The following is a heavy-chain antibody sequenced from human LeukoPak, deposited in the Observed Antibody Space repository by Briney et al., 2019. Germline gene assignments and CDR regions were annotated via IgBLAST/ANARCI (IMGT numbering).Heavy chain of an antibody. J-gene: IGHJ4*02. Sequence: GASVKVSCKASGYTFTGYYMHWVRQAPGQGLEWMGWINPNSGGTNYVQKFQGWVTMTRDTSISTAYMELSRLRSDDTAVYYCARAHPGIAVADYWGQGTLVTVSS. V-gene: IGHV1-2*04. CDR1: GYTFTGYY. CDR2: INPNSGGT. CDR3: ARAHPGIAVADY. D-gene: IGHD6-19*01.